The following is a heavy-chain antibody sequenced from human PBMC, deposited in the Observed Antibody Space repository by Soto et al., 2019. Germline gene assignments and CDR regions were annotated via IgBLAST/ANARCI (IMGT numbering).Heavy chain of an antibody. D-gene: IGHD5-12*01. V-gene: IGHV1-18*01. J-gene: IGHJ3*02. CDR2: ISPYNGNT. Sequence: HVQLVQSGAEVKKPGASLKVSCKASGYTFISYGVSWVRQAPGKGLEWLGWISPYNGNTNYAQKFQGRITMTTDTSTSTVYMDLRSLRTDDTAVYYFARDQTKWLTDAFDIWGQGTMVVVSS. CDR1: GYTFISYG. CDR3: ARDQTKWLTDAFDI.